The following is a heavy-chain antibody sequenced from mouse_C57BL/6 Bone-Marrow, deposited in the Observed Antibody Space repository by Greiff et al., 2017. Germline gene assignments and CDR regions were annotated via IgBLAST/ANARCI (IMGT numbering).Heavy chain of an antibody. Sequence: QVQLQQPGAELVKPGASVKLSCKASGYTFTSYWMHWVKQRPGQGLEWIGMIHPNSGSTNYNEKFKSKATLTVDKSSSTAYMQLSSLTSEDSAVYYCARYGYEYPFWYFDVWGTGTTVTVSS. V-gene: IGHV1-64*01. CDR3: ARYGYEYPFWYFDV. CDR1: GYTFTSYW. CDR2: IHPNSGST. J-gene: IGHJ1*03. D-gene: IGHD1-2*01.